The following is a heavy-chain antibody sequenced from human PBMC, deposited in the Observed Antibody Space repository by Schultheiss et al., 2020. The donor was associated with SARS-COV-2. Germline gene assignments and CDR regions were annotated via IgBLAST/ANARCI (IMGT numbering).Heavy chain of an antibody. Sequence: SETLSLTCAVSGYSISSGYYWGWIRQPPGKGLEWIGSIYDSGSTNYNPSLKSRVTISVDTSKNQFSLKLSSVTAADTAVYYCARGHTTWSYWGQGTLVTVSS. J-gene: IGHJ4*02. CDR3: ARGHTTWSY. V-gene: IGHV4-38-2*01. CDR1: GYSISSGYY. CDR2: IYDSGST. D-gene: IGHD1-1*01.